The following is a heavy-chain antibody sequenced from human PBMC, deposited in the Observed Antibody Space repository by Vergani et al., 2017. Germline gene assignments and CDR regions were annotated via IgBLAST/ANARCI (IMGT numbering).Heavy chain of an antibody. V-gene: IGHV4-61*10. D-gene: IGHD3-16*02. Sequence: QVQLQESGPGLVKPSETLSLTCTVSGGSVSSGSYYWSWIRQPAGKGLEWIGYIYYSWSTNYNPSLKSRVTISVDTSKNQFSLKLSSVTAADTAGYYCARDAPTYDYVWGSYRFLFDYWGQGTLVTVSS. CDR1: GGSVSSGSYY. CDR2: IYYSWST. J-gene: IGHJ4*02. CDR3: ARDAPTYDYVWGSYRFLFDY.